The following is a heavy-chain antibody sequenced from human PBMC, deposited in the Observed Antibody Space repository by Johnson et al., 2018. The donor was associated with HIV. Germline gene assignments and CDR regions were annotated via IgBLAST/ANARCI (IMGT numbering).Heavy chain of an antibody. D-gene: IGHD2-21*02. CDR3: ARAPGYCGADCSDAVDI. Sequence: VQLVESGGGVVQPGGSLRLSCAASGFTVSSNYMSWVRQAPGKGLEWVANINQDGSEKYYVDSVRGRFTISRDHAKNSLYLQMNSLRVEDPAVYYCARAPGYCGADCSDAVDIWGQGTMVTVSS. V-gene: IGHV3-7*01. CDR1: GFTVSSNY. CDR2: INQDGSEK. J-gene: IGHJ3*02.